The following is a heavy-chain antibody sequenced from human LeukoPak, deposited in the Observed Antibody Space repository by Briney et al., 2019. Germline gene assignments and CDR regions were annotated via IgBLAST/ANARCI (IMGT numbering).Heavy chain of an antibody. CDR3: ARSSFGSGSSGYYYNYYMDV. V-gene: IGHV5-51*01. CDR2: IYPGDSDT. J-gene: IGHJ6*03. CDR1: GYSFTSYW. Sequence: LGESLKISCKGSGYSFTSYWIGWVRQMPGKGLEWMGIIYPGDSDTRYSPSFQGQVTISADKSISTAYLQWSSLKASDTAMYYCARSSFGSGSSGYYYNYYMDVWGKGTTVTVSS. D-gene: IGHD3-22*01.